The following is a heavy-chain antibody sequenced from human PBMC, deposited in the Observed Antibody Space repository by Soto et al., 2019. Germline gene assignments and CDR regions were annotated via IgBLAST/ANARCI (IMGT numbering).Heavy chain of an antibody. Sequence: GGSLRLSCAASGFIFSNYAMHWVRQAPGKGLEWMAVISYDGSNKYYADSVKGRFTISRDNPKNTLYLQMNSLRPDDTAVYYCAKVHDNSWYNFDRWGLGTLVTVSS. J-gene: IGHJ4*02. CDR2: ISYDGSNK. V-gene: IGHV3-30*18. CDR1: GFIFSNYA. CDR3: AKVHDNSWYNFDR. D-gene: IGHD6-13*01.